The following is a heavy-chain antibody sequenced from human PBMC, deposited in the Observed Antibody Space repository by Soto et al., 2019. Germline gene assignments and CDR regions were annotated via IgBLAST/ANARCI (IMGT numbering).Heavy chain of an antibody. J-gene: IGHJ4*02. CDR1: GGSISSYY. CDR2: IYYSGGT. Sequence: SETLSLTCTVSGGSISSYYWSWIRQPPGKGLGWIGYIYYSGGTNYNPSLKSRVTISVDTSKNQFSLKLSSVTAADTAVYYCARSDGRYWGQGTLVTVSS. CDR3: ARSDGRY. V-gene: IGHV4-59*01.